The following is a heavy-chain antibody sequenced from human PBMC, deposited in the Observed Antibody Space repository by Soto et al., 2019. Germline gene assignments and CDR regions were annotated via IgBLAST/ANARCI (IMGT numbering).Heavy chain of an antibody. Sequence: SVKGSFKASGGTFSSYAISWARQAPVQGPEWMGGIIPIFGTANYAQKFQGRVTITADESTSTAYMELSRLRSEDTAVYYCALRYSSSWGYYYYYGMDVWGQGTTVTVYS. CDR1: GGTFSSYA. CDR2: IIPIFGTA. V-gene: IGHV1-69*13. J-gene: IGHJ6*02. CDR3: ALRYSSSWGYYYYYGMDV. D-gene: IGHD6-13*01.